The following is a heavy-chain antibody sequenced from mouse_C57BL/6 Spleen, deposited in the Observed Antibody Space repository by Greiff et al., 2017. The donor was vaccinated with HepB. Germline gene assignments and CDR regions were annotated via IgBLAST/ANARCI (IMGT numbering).Heavy chain of an antibody. CDR1: GYTFTSYG. Sequence: VQLVESGAELARPGASVKLSCKASGYTFTSYGVSWVKQRTGQGLEWIGEIYPRSGNTYYNEKFKGKATLTADKSSSTAYMELRSLTSEDSAVYFWARPGGYDGFDYWGQGTTLTVSS. CDR3: ARPGGYDGFDY. J-gene: IGHJ2*01. CDR2: IYPRSGNT. D-gene: IGHD2-2*01. V-gene: IGHV1-81*01.